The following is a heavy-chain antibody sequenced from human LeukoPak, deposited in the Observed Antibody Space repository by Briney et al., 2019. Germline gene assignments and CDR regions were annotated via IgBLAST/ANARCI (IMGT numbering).Heavy chain of an antibody. CDR2: ISGSGGST. CDR3: AKGDSGSYYKDPYYFDY. D-gene: IGHD1-26*01. CDR1: GFTFSSYA. Sequence: GGSLRLSCAASGFTFSSYAMSWVRQAPGKGLEWASAISGSGGSTYYADSVKGRFTISRDNSKNTLYLQMNSLRAEDTAVYYCAKGDSGSYYKDPYYFDYWGQGTLVTVSS. V-gene: IGHV3-23*01. J-gene: IGHJ4*02.